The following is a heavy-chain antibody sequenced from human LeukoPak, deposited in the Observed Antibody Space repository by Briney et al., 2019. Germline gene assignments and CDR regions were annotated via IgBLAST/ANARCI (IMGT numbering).Heavy chain of an antibody. Sequence: SETLSLTCTVSGDSISSGGYSWTWIRQPPGKGLEWIGYIYYSGSSYYNPSLISRVTISLDTSKNQFSLKVNSVTAADTAVYYCARAPHFFDTSGSRYYFDYWGQGALVTVSS. J-gene: IGHJ4*02. CDR2: IYYSGSS. CDR1: GDSISSGGYS. V-gene: IGHV4-30-4*07. D-gene: IGHD3-22*01. CDR3: ARAPHFFDTSGSRYYFDY.